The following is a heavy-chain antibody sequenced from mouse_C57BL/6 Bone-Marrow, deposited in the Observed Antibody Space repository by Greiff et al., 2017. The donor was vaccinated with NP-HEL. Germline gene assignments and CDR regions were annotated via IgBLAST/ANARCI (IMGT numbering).Heavy chain of an antibody. CDR3: APGGWFAY. J-gene: IGHJ3*01. V-gene: IGHV1-82*01. CDR1: SYAFSSSW. Sequence: QVQLKQSGPELVKPGASVKISCKASSYAFSSSWMNWVKQRPGKGLEWIGRIYPGDGDTNYNGKFKGKATLTADKSSSTAYMQLSSLTSEDSAVYFCAPGGWFAYWGQGTLVTVSA. CDR2: IYPGDGDT.